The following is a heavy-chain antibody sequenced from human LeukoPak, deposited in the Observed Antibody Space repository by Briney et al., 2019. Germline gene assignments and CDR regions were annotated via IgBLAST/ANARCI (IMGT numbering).Heavy chain of an antibody. D-gene: IGHD1-26*01. CDR2: IQYDGNTK. V-gene: IGHV3-30*02. J-gene: IGHJ6*03. Sequence: PGGSLRLSCVASGFTFTTYAMHWVRQAPGKGLEWVAFIQYDGNTKYYVDSVKGRFTISRDTSENTVFLQMSSLRADDTAVYCCAKRGGTYSYFYYMDVWGKGTTVTVSS. CDR1: GFTFTTYA. CDR3: AKRGGTYSYFYYMDV.